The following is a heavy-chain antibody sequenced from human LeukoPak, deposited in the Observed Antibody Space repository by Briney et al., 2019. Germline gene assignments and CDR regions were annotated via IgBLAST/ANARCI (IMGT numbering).Heavy chain of an antibody. CDR3: ARSGAMVRGVIFY. Sequence: XXLXWIGEINHSGSTNYNPSLKSRVTISVDTSKNQFSLKLSSVTAADTAVYYCARSGAMVRGVIFYWGQGTLVTVSS. D-gene: IGHD3-10*01. J-gene: IGHJ4*02. V-gene: IGHV4-34*01. CDR2: INHSGST.